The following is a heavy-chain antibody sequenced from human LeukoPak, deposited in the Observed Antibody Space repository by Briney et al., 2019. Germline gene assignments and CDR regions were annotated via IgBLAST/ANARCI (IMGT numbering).Heavy chain of an antibody. V-gene: IGHV3-7*01. Sequence: GGSLRLSCAASGFTFSSCAMSWVRQAPGKGLEWVANIKQDGSEKYYVDSVKGRFTISRDNAKNSLYLQMNSLRAEDTAVYYCARDFGYSGSIDYWGQGTLVTVSS. CDR1: GFTFSSCA. D-gene: IGHD5-12*01. CDR3: ARDFGYSGSIDY. J-gene: IGHJ4*02. CDR2: IKQDGSEK.